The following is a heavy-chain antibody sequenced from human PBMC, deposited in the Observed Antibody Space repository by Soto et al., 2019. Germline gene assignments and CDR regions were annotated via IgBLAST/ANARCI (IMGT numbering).Heavy chain of an antibody. CDR2: IYSGGST. CDR3: ARGGRTLSYGDYGRYYYYGMDV. V-gene: IGHV3-53*01. CDR1: GFTVSSNY. J-gene: IGHJ6*02. D-gene: IGHD4-17*01. Sequence: GGSLRLSCAASGFTVSSNYMSWVRQGPGKGLEWVSVIYSGGSTYYADSVKGRFTISRDNSKNTLYLQMNSLRAEDTAVYYCARGGRTLSYGDYGRYYYYGMDVWGQGTTVTVSS.